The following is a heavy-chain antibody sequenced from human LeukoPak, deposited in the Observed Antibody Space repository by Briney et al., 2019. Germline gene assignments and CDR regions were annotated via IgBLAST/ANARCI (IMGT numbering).Heavy chain of an antibody. D-gene: IGHD4-17*01. V-gene: IGHV4-39*07. CDR3: ARETVFTTVFRAYYMDV. J-gene: IGHJ6*03. CDR1: GGSISSSSYY. Sequence: SETLSLTCTVSGGSISSSSYYWGWIRQPPGKGLEWIGSIYYSGSTYYNPSLKSRVTISVDTSKNQFSLKLSSVTAADTAVYYCARETVFTTVFRAYYMDVWGKGTTVTISS. CDR2: IYYSGST.